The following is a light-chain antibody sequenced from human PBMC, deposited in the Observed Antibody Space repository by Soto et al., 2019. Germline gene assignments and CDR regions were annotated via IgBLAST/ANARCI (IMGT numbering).Light chain of an antibody. CDR2: GAS. Sequence: EIVLTQSPGTLSLSPGGKATLACRASQSVSSRLAWYQQKPGQAPRLLISGASSRATGIPDRFSGSGSGTDFTLTISRLEPEDFAVYFCQHYGSSPWTFGQGTKVDIK. V-gene: IGKV3-20*01. CDR3: QHYGSSPWT. J-gene: IGKJ1*01. CDR1: QSVSSR.